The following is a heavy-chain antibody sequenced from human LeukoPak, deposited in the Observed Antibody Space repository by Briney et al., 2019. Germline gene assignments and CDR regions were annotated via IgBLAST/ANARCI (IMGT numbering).Heavy chain of an antibody. J-gene: IGHJ4*02. CDR1: GGSISSYY. CDR3: ASFSDYGGNFFDY. D-gene: IGHD4-23*01. V-gene: IGHV4-59*08. CDR2: VYYNGKA. Sequence: SETLSLTCTVPGGSISSYYWSWIRQPPGKGLEYIGYVYYNGKANYNPSLKSRVTISIDTSKNQFSLNLSSVTAADTAVYFCASFSDYGGNFFDYWGQGTLVTVSS.